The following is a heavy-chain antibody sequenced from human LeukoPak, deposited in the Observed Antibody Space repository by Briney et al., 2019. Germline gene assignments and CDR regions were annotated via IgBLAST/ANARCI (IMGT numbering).Heavy chain of an antibody. Sequence: PGGSLRLSCAASGFTFDDYAMHWVRQAPGKGLEWVSGISWNSGNIGYADSVKGRFTISRDNAKNSLYLQMNSLRAEDTALYYFAKDAGGLVVVPAMDWGQGTLVTVSS. J-gene: IGHJ4*02. D-gene: IGHD2-2*01. CDR3: AKDAGGLVVVPAMD. CDR1: GFTFDDYA. V-gene: IGHV3-9*01. CDR2: ISWNSGNI.